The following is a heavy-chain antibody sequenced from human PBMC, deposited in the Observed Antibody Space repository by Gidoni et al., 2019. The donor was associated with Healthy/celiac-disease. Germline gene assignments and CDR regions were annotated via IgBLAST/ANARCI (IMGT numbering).Heavy chain of an antibody. CDR1: GFTFSSYG. Sequence: QVQLVESGGGVVQPGRSLRLSCAASGFTFSSYGMHWVRQAPGKGLEWVAVISYDGSNKYYADSVKGRFTISRDNSKNTLYLQMNSLRAEDTAVYYCAKDWETYYDILTGYVGPLDYWGQGTLVTVSS. J-gene: IGHJ4*02. V-gene: IGHV3-30*18. CDR3: AKDWETYYDILTGYVGPLDY. D-gene: IGHD3-9*01. CDR2: ISYDGSNK.